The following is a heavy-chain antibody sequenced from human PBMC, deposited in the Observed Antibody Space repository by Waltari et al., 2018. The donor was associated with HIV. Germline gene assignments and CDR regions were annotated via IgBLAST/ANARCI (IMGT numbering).Heavy chain of an antibody. CDR3: ARDCSGGSCYGDY. V-gene: IGHV3-7*01. Sequence: EVQLVESGGGLVQPGGSLRLSCAASGFTFSSYLLCWCRQAPGKGLEWVANIKQDGSEKYYVDSVKGRFTISRDNAKNSLYLQMNSLRAEDTAVYYCARDCSGGSCYGDYWGQGTLVTVSS. CDR2: IKQDGSEK. J-gene: IGHJ4*02. CDR1: GFTFSSYL. D-gene: IGHD2-15*01.